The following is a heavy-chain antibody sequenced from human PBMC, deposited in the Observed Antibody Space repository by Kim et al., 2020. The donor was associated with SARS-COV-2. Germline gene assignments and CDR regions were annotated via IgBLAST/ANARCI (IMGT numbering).Heavy chain of an antibody. J-gene: IGHJ6*02. D-gene: IGHD3-3*01. Sequence: ASVKVSCKASGYTFTSYYMHWVRQAPGQGLEWMGIINPSGGSTSYAQKFQGRVTMTRDTSTSTVYMELSSLRSEDTAVYYCARDHSRFLEWLYRIYYYYGMDVWGQGTTVTVSS. CDR1: GYTFTSYY. CDR3: ARDHSRFLEWLYRIYYYYGMDV. CDR2: INPSGGST. V-gene: IGHV1-46*01.